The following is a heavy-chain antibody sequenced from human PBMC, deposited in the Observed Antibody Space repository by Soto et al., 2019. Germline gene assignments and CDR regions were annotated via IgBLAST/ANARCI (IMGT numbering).Heavy chain of an antibody. J-gene: IGHJ4*02. CDR2: SFYRGST. V-gene: IGHV4-39*01. D-gene: IGHD3-3*01. CDR3: ATADGFGVVTPFFEY. Sequence: QLQLQESGPGLVKLSETLSLTCTVSGGSISSRSHYWGWIRQSPGKHLEWIGSSFYRGSTHYNPSLKTRVTISVDTSKNQVSLKLYSVTAADTAVYYCATADGFGVVTPFFEYWGQGILVTVSS. CDR1: GGSISSRSHY.